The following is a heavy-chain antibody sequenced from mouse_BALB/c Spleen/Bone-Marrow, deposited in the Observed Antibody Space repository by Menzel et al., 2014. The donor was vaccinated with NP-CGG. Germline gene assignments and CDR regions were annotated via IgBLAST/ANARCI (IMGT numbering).Heavy chain of an antibody. Sequence: EVKLQESGGGLVQPGGSLKLPCAASGFDFSRYWVTWVRQAPGKGLEWIGEINPDSSTINYTPSLKDKFIISRDNAKNTLYLQMSKVRSEDTALYYCAKNYYYGYVAYWGQGTLVTVSA. CDR3: AKNYYYGYVAY. CDR2: INPDSSTI. J-gene: IGHJ3*01. V-gene: IGHV4-1*02. CDR1: GFDFSRYW. D-gene: IGHD1-2*01.